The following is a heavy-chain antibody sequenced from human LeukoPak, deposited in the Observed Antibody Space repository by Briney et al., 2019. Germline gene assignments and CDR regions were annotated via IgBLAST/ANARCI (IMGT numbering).Heavy chain of an antibody. CDR3: AKDRPNYHESNGHYYRLNGDS. J-gene: IGHJ5*01. Sequence: PGGSLRLSCAASGFTFNIYATSWVRQAPGKGLEWVSSITSSGDATFHPDSVKDRFTISRDNSKSTLYLQMSRLRVEDTAVYYCAKDRPNYHESNGHYYRLNGDSWGQGTLVTVSS. D-gene: IGHD3-22*01. CDR2: ITSSGDAT. V-gene: IGHV3-23*01. CDR1: GFTFNIYA.